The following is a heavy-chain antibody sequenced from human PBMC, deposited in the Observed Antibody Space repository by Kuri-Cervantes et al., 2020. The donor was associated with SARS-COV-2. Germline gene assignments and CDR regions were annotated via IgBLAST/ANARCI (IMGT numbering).Heavy chain of an antibody. D-gene: IGHD6-19*01. V-gene: IGHV4-34*01. Sequence: SETLSLTCAVYGGSFSGYYWSWIRQPPGKGLEWIGEINHSGSTNYNPSLKSRVTISVDTSKNQFSLRLSSVTAADTAVYYCARHAVGFDYWGQGTLVTVSS. J-gene: IGHJ4*02. CDR3: ARHAVGFDY. CDR2: INHSGST. CDR1: GGSFSGYY.